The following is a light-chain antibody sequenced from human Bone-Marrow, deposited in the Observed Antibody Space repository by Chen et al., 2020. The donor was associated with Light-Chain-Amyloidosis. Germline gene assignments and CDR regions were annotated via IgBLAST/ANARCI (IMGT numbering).Light chain of an antibody. Sequence: QSALTQPAPVSGSPGKSITIPCTGTGNDVGGSNLVSCYQQHPGKAPKLSIYEGTQRPSGISDRFSGSKSGNTASLTISGLQAEDESDFYCCSYSGRTTFVLFGGGTKLTVL. CDR3: CSYSGRTTFVL. V-gene: IGLV2-23*03. J-gene: IGLJ2*01. CDR1: GNDVGGSNL. CDR2: EGT.